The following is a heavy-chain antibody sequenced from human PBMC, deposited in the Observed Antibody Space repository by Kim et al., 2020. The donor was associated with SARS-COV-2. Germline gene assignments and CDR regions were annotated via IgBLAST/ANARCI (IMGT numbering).Heavy chain of an antibody. CDR3: ASEDCSGGSCYGMDV. V-gene: IGHV3-30*04. Sequence: GGSLRLSCAASGFTFSSYAMHWVRQAPGKGLEWVAVISYDGSNKYYADSVKGRFTISRDNSKNTLYLQMNSLRAEDTAVYYCASEDCSGGSCYGMDVWGQGTTVTVSS. CDR1: GFTFSSYA. CDR2: ISYDGSNK. D-gene: IGHD2-15*01. J-gene: IGHJ6*02.